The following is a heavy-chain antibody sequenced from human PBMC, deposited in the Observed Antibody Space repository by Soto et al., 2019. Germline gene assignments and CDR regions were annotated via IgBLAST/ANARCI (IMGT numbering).Heavy chain of an antibody. J-gene: IGHJ4*02. CDR3: ARDRRRGGFDY. CDR1: GGSISSGGYY. V-gene: IGHV4-31*03. D-gene: IGHD3-16*01. Sequence: QVQLQESGPGLVKPSQTLSLVYTVSGGSISSGGYYWSWIRQHPGKGLEWIGYIYYSGSTYYNPSLKSRVTISVDTSKNQFSLKLSSVTAADTAVYYCARDRRRGGFDYWGQGTLVTVSS. CDR2: IYYSGST.